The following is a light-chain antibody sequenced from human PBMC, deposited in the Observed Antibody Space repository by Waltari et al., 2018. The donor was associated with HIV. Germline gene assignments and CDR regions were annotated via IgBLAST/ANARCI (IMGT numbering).Light chain of an antibody. J-gene: IGLJ1*01. CDR3: SSYAGSNNYV. V-gene: IGLV2-8*01. CDR2: EVS. CDR1: SSDVGGYNY. Sequence: SCTGTSSDVGGYNYVSWYQQHPGKAPKLMIYEVSKRPSGVPDRFSGSKSGNTASLTVSGLQAEDEADYYCSSYAGSNNYVFGTGTKVTVL.